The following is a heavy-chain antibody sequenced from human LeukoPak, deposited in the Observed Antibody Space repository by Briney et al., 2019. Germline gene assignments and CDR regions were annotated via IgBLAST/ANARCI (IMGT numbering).Heavy chain of an antibody. J-gene: IGHJ4*02. CDR1: GFTFSSCT. V-gene: IGHV3-48*02. CDR3: ARDGSYSSSWYPFDY. CDR2: ISSSSTI. D-gene: IGHD6-13*01. Sequence: GGSLRLSCAASGFTFSSCTMNWVRQAPGKGLEWISYISSSSTIYYADSVKGRFTISRDNAKNSLYLQMDSLRDEDTAVYYCARDGSYSSSWYPFDYWGQGTLVTVSS.